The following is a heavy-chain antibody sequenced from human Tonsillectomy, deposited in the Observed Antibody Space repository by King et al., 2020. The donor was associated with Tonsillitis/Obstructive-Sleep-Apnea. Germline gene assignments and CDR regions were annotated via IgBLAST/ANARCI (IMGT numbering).Heavy chain of an antibody. Sequence: VQLQQWGAGLLKPSETLSLTCAVYGGSFSGYYWSWIRQPPGKGLEWIGEINHSGFTNYNPSLNSRVTISVDTSKNQFSLKLSSVTAADTAVYYCARGYCDSSGYPSNFDYWGQGTLVTVSS. CDR1: GGSFSGYY. CDR2: INHSGFT. V-gene: IGHV4-34*01. J-gene: IGHJ4*02. D-gene: IGHD3-22*01. CDR3: ARGYCDSSGYPSNFDY.